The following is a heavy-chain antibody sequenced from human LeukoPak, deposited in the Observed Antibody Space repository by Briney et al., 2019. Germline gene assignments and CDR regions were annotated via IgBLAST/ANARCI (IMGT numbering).Heavy chain of an antibody. CDR1: GFTFSKYW. CDR2: INTDGTVT. J-gene: IGHJ4*02. D-gene: IGHD6-19*01. V-gene: IGHV3-74*01. Sequence: GSLRLSCAASGFTFSKYWMLWVRQAPGKGLESVSRINTDGTVTTYADSVKGRFTASRDNADNTMFLQMNSVRDGDTAVYYCATKQWLAPPPDSWGQGTPVTVSS. CDR3: ATKQWLAPPPDS.